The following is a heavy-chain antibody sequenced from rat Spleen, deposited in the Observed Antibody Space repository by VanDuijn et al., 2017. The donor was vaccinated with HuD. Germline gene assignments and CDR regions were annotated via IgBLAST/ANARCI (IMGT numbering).Heavy chain of an antibody. CDR1: GLSLTSNS. V-gene: IGHV3-3*01. D-gene: IGHD1-2*01. Sequence: VQLKESGPGLVQPSQTLSLTCTVSGLSLTSNSVSWIRQPPGKGLEWMGYINSAGSSNYNPSLKSRISITRDTSKNQFFLQLNSVTTDDTATYYCARYTAALSFDYWGQGVMVTVSS. J-gene: IGHJ2*01. CDR3: ARYTAALSFDY. CDR2: INSAGSS.